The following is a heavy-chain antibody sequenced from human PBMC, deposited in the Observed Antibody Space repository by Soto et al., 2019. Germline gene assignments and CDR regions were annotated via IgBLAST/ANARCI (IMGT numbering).Heavy chain of an antibody. J-gene: IGHJ4*02. CDR1: AFTFSTYP. V-gene: IGHV3-23*01. D-gene: IGHD4-17*01. CDR3: ARLSLYYGDYPVFDY. CDR2: ISGTGGDT. Sequence: EVQLLESGGGLVQPGGSLRLSCAASAFTFSTYPMSWVRLAAGKGLEWVSTISGTGGDTYYTDSVKGRFTISRDNSKSTLYLQMNSLRVDDTAVYYCARLSLYYGDYPVFDYWGQGTLVTVSS.